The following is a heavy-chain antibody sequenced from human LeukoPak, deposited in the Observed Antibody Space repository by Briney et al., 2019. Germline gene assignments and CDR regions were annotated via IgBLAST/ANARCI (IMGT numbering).Heavy chain of an antibody. V-gene: IGHV4-34*01. D-gene: IGHD2-2*01. J-gene: IGHJ4*02. Sequence: SETLSLTCAVYGGSFSGYYWSWIRQPPGKGLEWIGEINHSGCTNYNPSLKSQVTISVNTSKNQFSLKLSSVTAADTAVYYCARRPPNDVRPKVVQAAASYYFDYWGQGTLVTVYS. CDR2: INHSGCT. CDR1: GGSFSGYY. CDR3: ARRPPNDVRPKVVQAAASYYFDY.